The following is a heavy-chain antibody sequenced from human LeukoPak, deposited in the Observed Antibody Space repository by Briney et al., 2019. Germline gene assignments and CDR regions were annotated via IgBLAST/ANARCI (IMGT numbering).Heavy chain of an antibody. J-gene: IGHJ5*02. CDR3: ARDEDYYDSSGCYNWFDP. V-gene: IGHV1-2*02. CDR2: INPNSGGT. D-gene: IGHD3-22*01. CDR1: GYTFTGYY. Sequence: ASVKVSCTASGYTFTGYYMRWVRQAPGQGLEWMGWINPNSGGTNYAQKFQGRVTMTRDTSISTAYMELSRLRSDDTAVYYCARDEDYYDSSGCYNWFDPWGQGTLVTVSS.